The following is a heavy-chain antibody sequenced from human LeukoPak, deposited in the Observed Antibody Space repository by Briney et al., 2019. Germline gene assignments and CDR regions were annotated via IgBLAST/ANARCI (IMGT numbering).Heavy chain of an antibody. CDR3: ARRHTVTVDY. J-gene: IGHJ4*02. V-gene: IGHV6-1*01. Sequence: SQTLSLTCAISGDSVSSNSAAWNWIRQSPSRGLEWLGRTYYRSKWYNDYAVSVKSRITINPDTSKNQFSLNLSSVTAADTAVYYCARRHTVTVDYWGQGTLVTVSS. D-gene: IGHD4-11*01. CDR1: GDSVSSNSAA. CDR2: TYYRSKWYN.